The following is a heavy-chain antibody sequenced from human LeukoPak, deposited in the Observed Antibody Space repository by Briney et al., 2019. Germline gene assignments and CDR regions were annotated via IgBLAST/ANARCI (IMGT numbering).Heavy chain of an antibody. D-gene: IGHD6-13*01. CDR3: ARRGIAAAGTMFDP. V-gene: IGHV3-33*01. Sequence: GGSLRLSCAASGFTFSSYGMHWVRQAPGKGLEWVAVIWYDGSNKYYADSVKGRFTISRDNSKNTLYLQMNSLRAEDTAVYYCARRGIAAAGTMFDPWGQGTLVTVSS. J-gene: IGHJ5*02. CDR2: IWYDGSNK. CDR1: GFTFSSYG.